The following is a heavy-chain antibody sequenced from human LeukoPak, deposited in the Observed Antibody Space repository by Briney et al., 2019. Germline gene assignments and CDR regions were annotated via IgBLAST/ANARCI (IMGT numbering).Heavy chain of an antibody. D-gene: IGHD3-22*01. CDR1: GFTVSSNY. J-gene: IGHJ4*02. CDR3: ARNTDSRGPFDY. Sequence: PGGSLRLSCAASGFTVSSNYMSWVRQAPGKGLEWVSVIYSGGSTYYDDSLKGRFTISRDNSKNTLYLQMNSLRAEDTDMYYCARNTDSRGPFDYWGQGTLVTVSS. CDR2: IYSGGST. V-gene: IGHV3-53*01.